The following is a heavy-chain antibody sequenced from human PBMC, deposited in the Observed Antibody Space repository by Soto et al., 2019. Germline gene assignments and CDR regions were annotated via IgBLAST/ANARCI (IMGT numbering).Heavy chain of an antibody. Sequence: LRLSCAASGFTFSSYGMHWVRQAPGKGLEWVAVISYDGSNKYYADSVKGRFTISRDNSKNTLYLQMNSLRAEDTAVYYCAKVSIAARQYYYYGMDVWGQGTTVTVSS. J-gene: IGHJ6*02. CDR1: GFTFSSYG. V-gene: IGHV3-30*18. CDR3: AKVSIAARQYYYYGMDV. CDR2: ISYDGSNK. D-gene: IGHD6-6*01.